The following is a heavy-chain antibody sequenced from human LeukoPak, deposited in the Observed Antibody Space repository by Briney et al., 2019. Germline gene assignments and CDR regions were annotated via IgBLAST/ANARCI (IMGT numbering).Heavy chain of an antibody. D-gene: IGHD1-26*01. V-gene: IGHV3-30*18. CDR1: GFTFSSYG. Sequence: GGSLRLSCAASGFTFSSYGMHWVRQAPGKGLEWVAVISYDGSNKYYADSVKGRFTISRDNSKNTLYLQMNSLGADDTAVYYCAKAFQRGWERDAFAFWGQGTLVTVSS. J-gene: IGHJ3*01. CDR2: ISYDGSNK. CDR3: AKAFQRGWERDAFAF.